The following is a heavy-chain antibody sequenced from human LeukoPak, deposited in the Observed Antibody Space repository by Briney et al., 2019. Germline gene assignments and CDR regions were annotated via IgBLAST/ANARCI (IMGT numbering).Heavy chain of an antibody. D-gene: IGHD6-13*01. Sequence: GRSLRLSCAASGFTFSSYGMHWVRQAPGKGLEWVAVIWYDGSNKYYADSVKGRFTISRDNSKNTLYLQMNSLRAEGTAVYYCAKESSSWYYYYYYMDVWGKGTTVTVSS. J-gene: IGHJ6*03. V-gene: IGHV3-33*06. CDR2: IWYDGSNK. CDR3: AKESSSWYYYYYYMDV. CDR1: GFTFSSYG.